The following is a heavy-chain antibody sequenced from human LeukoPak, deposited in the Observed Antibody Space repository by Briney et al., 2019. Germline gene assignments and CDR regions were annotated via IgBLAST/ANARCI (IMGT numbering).Heavy chain of an antibody. Sequence: GGSLRLSCAASGFTFSSYWMSWVRQAPGKGLEWVANIKQDGSEKYYVDSVKGRFTITRDNAKNSLYLQMNSLRAEDTAVYYCARDGVAARMGDWFDPWGQGTLVTVSS. CDR3: ARDGVAARMGDWFDP. CDR2: IKQDGSEK. J-gene: IGHJ5*02. V-gene: IGHV3-7*01. CDR1: GFTFSSYW. D-gene: IGHD6-6*01.